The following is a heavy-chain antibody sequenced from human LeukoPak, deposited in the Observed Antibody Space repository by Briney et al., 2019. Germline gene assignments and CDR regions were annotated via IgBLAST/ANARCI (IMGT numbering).Heavy chain of an antibody. CDR3: ATRGAGSGAHFDY. CDR2: ISGSGGST. CDR1: GFTFSSYA. J-gene: IGHJ4*02. D-gene: IGHD2-15*01. V-gene: IGHV3-23*01. Sequence: GGSLRLSCAASGFTFSSYAMSWVRQAPGKGLEWVSTISGSGGSTYYADSVKGRFTISRDNSKNTLYLQMNSLRAEDTAVYYCATRGAGSGAHFDYWGQGTLVTVSS.